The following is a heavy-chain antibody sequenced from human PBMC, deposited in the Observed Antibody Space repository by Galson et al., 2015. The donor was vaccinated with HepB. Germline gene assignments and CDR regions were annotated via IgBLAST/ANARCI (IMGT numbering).Heavy chain of an antibody. D-gene: IGHD3-22*01. CDR1: GFTFNYHA. CDR2: ISGSGGST. CDR3: AKDYLPYYDRWGSYSDLYYFDY. Sequence: SLRLSCAASGFTFNYHAMNWVRQAPGKGLEWVASISGSGGSTYYANSVKGRFTVSRGNSLDTVDLQMDSLRVDDTAVYYCAKDYLPYYDRWGSYSDLYYFDYWGQGTWSPSPQ. J-gene: IGHJ4*02. V-gene: IGHV3-23*01.